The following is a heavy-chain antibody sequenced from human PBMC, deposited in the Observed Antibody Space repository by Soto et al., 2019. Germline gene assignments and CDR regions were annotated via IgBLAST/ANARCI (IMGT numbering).Heavy chain of an antibody. CDR1: GYTLTSYG. J-gene: IGHJ3*02. CDR2: ISAYNGNT. V-gene: IGHV1-18*01. D-gene: IGHD1-26*01. CDR3: ARTEWELLKVRAFDI. Sequence: GASVKVSCKASGYTLTSYGISWVRQAPGQGLEWMGWISAYNGNTNYAQKLQGRVTMTTDTSTSTAYMELRSLRSDDTAVYYCARTEWELLKVRAFDIWGQGTMVTVSS.